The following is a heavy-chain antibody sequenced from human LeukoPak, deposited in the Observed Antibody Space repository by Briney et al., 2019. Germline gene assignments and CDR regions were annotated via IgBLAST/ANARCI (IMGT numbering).Heavy chain of an antibody. CDR2: ISYSGST. D-gene: IGHD1-26*01. Sequence: SETLSLTCTVSGGSISGYYWSWIRQPPGKGLEWIGYISYSGSTNYNPSPKSRVTISVDTSNNQFSLKLTSVTAADTAVYYCASQGGSYAYVFDIWGQGTMVTVSS. CDR3: ASQGGSYAYVFDI. CDR1: GGSISGYY. J-gene: IGHJ3*02. V-gene: IGHV4-59*01.